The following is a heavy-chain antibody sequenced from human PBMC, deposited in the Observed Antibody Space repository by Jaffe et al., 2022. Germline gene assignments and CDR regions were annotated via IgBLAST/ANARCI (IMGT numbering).Heavy chain of an antibody. D-gene: IGHD3-10*01. CDR2: ISSSGSTI. V-gene: IGHV3-48*03. CDR3: ARAMVRGFGNWFDP. Sequence: EVQLVESGGGLVQPGGSLRLSCAASGFTFSSYEMNWVRQAPGKGLEWVSYISSSGSTIYYADSVKGRFTISRDNAKNSLYLQMNSLRAEDTAVYYCARAMVRGFGNWFDPWGQGTLVTVSS. J-gene: IGHJ5*02. CDR1: GFTFSSYE.